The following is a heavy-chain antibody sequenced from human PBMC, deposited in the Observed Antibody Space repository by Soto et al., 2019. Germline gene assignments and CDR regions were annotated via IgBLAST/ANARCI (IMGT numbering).Heavy chain of an antibody. CDR1: GGSLSNYY. CDR3: ARDLDSSGFSPDWFDP. V-gene: IGHV4-4*07. D-gene: IGHD3-22*01. Sequence: QVQLQESGPGLVKPSETLSLTCTVSGGSLSNYYWSWIRQPTGTGLEWIGRIYPGWSINYNPSLKSRVTMSVDTSKQQFSRKLTSVTAADTAVYYCARDLDSSGFSPDWFDPWGQGTLVTVSS. J-gene: IGHJ5*02. CDR2: IYPGWSI.